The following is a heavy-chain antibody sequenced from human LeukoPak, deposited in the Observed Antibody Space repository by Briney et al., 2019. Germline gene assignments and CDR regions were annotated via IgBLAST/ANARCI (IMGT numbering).Heavy chain of an antibody. CDR3: ASSYDFRSGTIYMDV. CDR1: GGTFSSYA. J-gene: IGHJ6*03. V-gene: IGHV1-69*05. Sequence: GASVKVSCKASGGTFSSYAISWVRQAPGQGLEWMGGIIPIFGTANYAQKFQGRVTITTDESTSTAYMELSSLRSEDTAVYYCASSYDFRSGTIYMDVWGKGTTVTVSS. D-gene: IGHD3-3*01. CDR2: IIPIFGTA.